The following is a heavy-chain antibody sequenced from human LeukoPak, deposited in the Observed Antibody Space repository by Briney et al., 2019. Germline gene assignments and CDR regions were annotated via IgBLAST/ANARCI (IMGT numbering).Heavy chain of an antibody. V-gene: IGHV4-59*01. CDR2: IYYSGST. CDR3: AREMYYYDSSGYYYPDAFDI. J-gene: IGHJ3*02. D-gene: IGHD3-22*01. CDR1: GGSISSYY. Sequence: SETLSLTCTVSGGSISSYYWSWIRQPPGKGLEWIGYIYYSGSTNYNPSLKSRVTISVDTSKNQFSLKLSSVTAAGTAVYYCAREMYYYDSSGYYYPDAFDIWGQGTMVTVSS.